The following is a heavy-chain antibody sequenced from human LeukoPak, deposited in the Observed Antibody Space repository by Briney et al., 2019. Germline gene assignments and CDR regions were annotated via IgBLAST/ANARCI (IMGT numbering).Heavy chain of an antibody. Sequence: GGSLRLSCAASGFTFSSYAMHWVRQAPGKGLEWVAVISYDGSNKYYADSVKGRFTISRDNSKNTLYLQMNSLRAEDTAVYYCVRDMDYRPIGNYYYGYWGQGTLVTVSS. V-gene: IGHV3-30*04. CDR3: VRDMDYRPIGNYYYGY. J-gene: IGHJ4*02. D-gene: IGHD1-7*01. CDR1: GFTFSSYA. CDR2: ISYDGSNK.